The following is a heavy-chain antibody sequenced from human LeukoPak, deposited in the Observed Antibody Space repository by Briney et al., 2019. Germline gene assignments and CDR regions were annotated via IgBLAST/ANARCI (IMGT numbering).Heavy chain of an antibody. V-gene: IGHV4-34*01. CDR1: GRSFSGYY. CDR3: ARHLPLAAAGTGVDY. CDR2: INHSGST. J-gene: IGHJ4*02. D-gene: IGHD6-13*01. Sequence: PSETRSLTCAVYGRSFSGYYWSWIRQPPGKGLEWIGEINHSGSTNYNPSLKSRVTISVDTSKNQSPLKLSSATAADTAVYYCARHLPLAAAGTGVDYWGQGTLVTVSS.